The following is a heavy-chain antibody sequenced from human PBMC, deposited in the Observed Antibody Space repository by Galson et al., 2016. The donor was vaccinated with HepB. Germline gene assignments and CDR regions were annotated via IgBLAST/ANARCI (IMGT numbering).Heavy chain of an antibody. CDR2: IYYSGSP. D-gene: IGHD3-3*01. CDR1: GASMSTYY. Sequence: ETLSLTCTVSGASMSTYYWSWIRKPPGKGLEWIGTIYYSGSPYYNPSLKSRVTISVDTSKNQLSLKLSSVTAADTAVYYCAVGVVLMSMDVWGQGTTVTVSS. V-gene: IGHV4-59*04. CDR3: AVGVVLMSMDV. J-gene: IGHJ6*02.